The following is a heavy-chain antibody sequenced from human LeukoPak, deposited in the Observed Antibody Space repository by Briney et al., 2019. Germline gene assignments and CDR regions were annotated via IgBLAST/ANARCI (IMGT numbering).Heavy chain of an antibody. Sequence: GASVKVSCKASGYTFTSYGISWVRQAPGQGLEWMGWISAYNGNTNYAQKLQGRVTMTTDTSTSTAYMELSSLRSEDTAVYYCARFSYMASSGYWGQGTLVTVSS. CDR3: ARFSYMASSGY. V-gene: IGHV1-18*01. CDR1: GYTFTSYG. J-gene: IGHJ4*02. D-gene: IGHD2-21*01. CDR2: ISAYNGNT.